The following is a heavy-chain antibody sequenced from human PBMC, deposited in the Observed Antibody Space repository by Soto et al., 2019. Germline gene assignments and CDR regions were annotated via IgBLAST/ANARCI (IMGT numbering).Heavy chain of an antibody. Sequence: EASVKVSCKASGYTFTSYGISWVRQAPGQGLEWMGWISAYNGNTNYAQKLQGRVTMTTDTSTSTAYMELRSLRSDDTAVYYCARDSRDYDFWSGYGYYYYMDVWGKGTTVTVSS. CDR3: ARDSRDYDFWSGYGYYYYMDV. J-gene: IGHJ6*03. D-gene: IGHD3-3*01. CDR1: GYTFTSYG. CDR2: ISAYNGNT. V-gene: IGHV1-18*01.